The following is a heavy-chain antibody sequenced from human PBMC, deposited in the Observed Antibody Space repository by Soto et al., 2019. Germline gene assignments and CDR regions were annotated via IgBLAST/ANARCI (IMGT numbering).Heavy chain of an antibody. V-gene: IGHV3-48*02. CDR3: ARDKYRLLLGNFDY. D-gene: IGHD2-2*01. CDR2: ISSSSSTI. CDR1: GFNISSYN. J-gene: IGHJ4*02. Sequence: EVQLVESRGGLVQPGGSLRLSCATSGFNISSYNMNWVRQAPGKGLEWVSYISSSSSTIYYADSVKGRFTISRDDAKNSLYLQMNSLRDEDTAVYYCARDKYRLLLGNFDYWGQGTLVTVSS.